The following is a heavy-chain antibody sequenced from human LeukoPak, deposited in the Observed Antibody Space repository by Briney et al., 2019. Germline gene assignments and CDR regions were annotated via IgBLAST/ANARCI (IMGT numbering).Heavy chain of an antibody. CDR1: GGSISSCY. D-gene: IGHD3-22*01. Sequence: PSETLSLTCTVSGGSISSCYWSWIRQPPGEGLEWIGYIYYSGSINYNPSLKSRVTISVDTSRNQFSLKLSSVTAADTAVYYCAKSSGYYLYFDYWGQGTLVTVSS. CDR2: IYYSGSI. J-gene: IGHJ4*02. V-gene: IGHV4-59*01. CDR3: AKSSGYYLYFDY.